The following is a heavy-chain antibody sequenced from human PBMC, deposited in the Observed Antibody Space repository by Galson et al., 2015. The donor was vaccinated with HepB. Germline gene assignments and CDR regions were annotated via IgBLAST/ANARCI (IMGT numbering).Heavy chain of an antibody. CDR3: ARGVAAAVGYRRYFDL. J-gene: IGHJ2*01. CDR2: IYYSGST. Sequence: TCTVSGGSISSYYWSWIRQPPGKGLEWIGYIYYSGSTYYNPSLKSRVTISVDRSKNQFSLKLSSVTAADTAVYYCARGVAAAVGYRRYFDLWGRGTLVTVSS. D-gene: IGHD6-13*01. V-gene: IGHV4-59*12. CDR1: GGSISSYY.